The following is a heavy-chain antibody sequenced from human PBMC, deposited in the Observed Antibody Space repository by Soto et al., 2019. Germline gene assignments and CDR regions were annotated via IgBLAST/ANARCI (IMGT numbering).Heavy chain of an antibody. CDR3: ARVDYYDSSGSLRFDY. Sequence: EVQLVESGGGVVRPGGSLRLSCAASGFTFDDYGMSWVRQAPGKGLEWVSGINWNGGSTGYADSVKGRYTISRDNAKNSLYLQMNSLRAEDTALYYCARVDYYDSSGSLRFDYWGQGTLVTVSS. CDR1: GFTFDDYG. V-gene: IGHV3-20*04. CDR2: INWNGGST. J-gene: IGHJ4*02. D-gene: IGHD3-22*01.